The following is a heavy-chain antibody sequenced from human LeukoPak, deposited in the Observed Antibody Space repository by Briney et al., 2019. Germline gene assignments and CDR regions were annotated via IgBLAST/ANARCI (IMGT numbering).Heavy chain of an antibody. Sequence: PSETLSLTCTVSGGSISSGDYYWSWIRQPPGKGLEWIGYIYYSGSTYYSPSLKSRITISLDTSKNQFSLKLSSVTAADTAVYYCARGPFTIFEVVIPYYFDYWGQGTLVTVSS. CDR1: GGSISSGDYY. CDR3: ARGPFTIFEVVIPYYFDY. J-gene: IGHJ4*02. CDR2: IYYSGST. D-gene: IGHD3-3*01. V-gene: IGHV4-30-4*08.